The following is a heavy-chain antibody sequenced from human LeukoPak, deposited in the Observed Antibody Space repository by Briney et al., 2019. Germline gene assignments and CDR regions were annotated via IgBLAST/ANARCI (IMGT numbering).Heavy chain of an antibody. CDR2: IIPILGIA. CDR3: ARGRQYYDFWSGYWTPLDY. Sequence: GASVKVSCKASGGTFSSYAISWVRQAPGQGLEWMGRIIPILGIANYAQKFQGRVTITADKSTSTAYMELSSLRSEDTAVYYCARGRQYYDFWSGYWTPLDYWGQGTLVTVSS. D-gene: IGHD3-3*01. V-gene: IGHV1-69*04. J-gene: IGHJ4*02. CDR1: GGTFSSYA.